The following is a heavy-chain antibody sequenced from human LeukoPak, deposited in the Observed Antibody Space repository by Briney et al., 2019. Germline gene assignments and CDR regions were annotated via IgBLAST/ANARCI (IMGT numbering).Heavy chain of an antibody. CDR3: AKDTYYYDSSGSPFDY. CDR1: GFTFDDYA. Sequence: PGGSLRLSCAASGFTFDDYAMHWVRQAPGKGLEWVSGISWNSGSIGYADSVKGRFTISRDNAKNSLYLQMNSLRAEDTALYYCAKDTYYYDSSGSPFDYWGQGTLVTVSS. V-gene: IGHV3-9*01. CDR2: ISWNSGSI. J-gene: IGHJ4*02. D-gene: IGHD3-22*01.